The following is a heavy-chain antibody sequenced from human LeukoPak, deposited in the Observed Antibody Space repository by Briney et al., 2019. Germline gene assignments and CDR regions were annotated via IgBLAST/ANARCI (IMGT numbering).Heavy chain of an antibody. V-gene: IGHV1-69*04. CDR2: IIPILGIA. CDR1: GGTFSSYA. J-gene: IGHJ4*02. D-gene: IGHD3-10*01. CDR3: ARESATMVRGVIINYFDY. Sequence: ASVKVSCKASGGTFSSYAISWVRQAPGQGLEWMGRIIPILGIANYAQKFQGRVTITADKSTSTAYMELSSLRSEDTAVYYCARESATMVRGVIINYFDYWGQGTLVTVSS.